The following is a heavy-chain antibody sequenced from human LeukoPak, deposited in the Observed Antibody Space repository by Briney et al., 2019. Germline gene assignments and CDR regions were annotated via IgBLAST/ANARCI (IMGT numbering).Heavy chain of an antibody. V-gene: IGHV1-69*13. J-gene: IGHJ6*02. CDR2: IIPILGTA. CDR1: GGTFSSYA. CDR3: AISQHWNYGYYYYYGMDV. D-gene: IGHD1-7*01. Sequence: ASVKVSCKASGGTFSSYAISWVRQAPGQGLEWMGGIIPILGTANYAQKFQGRVTITADESTSTAYMELSSLRSEDTAVYYCAISQHWNYGYYYYYGMDVWGQGTTVTVSS.